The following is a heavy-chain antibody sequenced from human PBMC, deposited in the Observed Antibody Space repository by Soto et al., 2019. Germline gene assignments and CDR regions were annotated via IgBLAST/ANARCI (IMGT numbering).Heavy chain of an antibody. CDR3: AKGRGGSGSLTPRVDF. CDR2: ISGGGDTT. J-gene: IGHJ4*02. CDR1: GFTFNNYA. D-gene: IGHD3-10*01. Sequence: EVQLLESGGGLVQPGGSLRLSCAASGFTFNNYAMTWVRQAPGKGLEWVSAISGGGDTTSYADSVKGRFTVSRDGSKNTLYLRMSSLRAEDTALYYCAKGRGGSGSLTPRVDFWGQGTLVTGSS. V-gene: IGHV3-23*01.